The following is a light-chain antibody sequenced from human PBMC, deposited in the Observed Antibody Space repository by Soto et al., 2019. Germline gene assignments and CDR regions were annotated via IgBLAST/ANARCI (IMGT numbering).Light chain of an antibody. J-gene: IGKJ5*01. Sequence: ELVWMPSEGTLAFSADKISNVCFRSSQSVSSSYLAWYQQKPGQAPRLLIYDASSRATGIPDRFSGSGSGTDFTLTISRVEPEDFAVYYCQKYGSSPISCGEGKRREIK. CDR1: QSVSSSY. V-gene: IGKV3-20*01. CDR2: DAS. CDR3: QKYGSSPIS.